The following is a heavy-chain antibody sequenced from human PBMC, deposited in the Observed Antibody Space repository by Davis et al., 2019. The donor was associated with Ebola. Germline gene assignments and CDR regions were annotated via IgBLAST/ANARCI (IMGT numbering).Heavy chain of an antibody. Sequence: SETLSLTCAVSGDSISRGGYSWNWIRQPLGKGLEWIGYIYHRGTTFYNPSLKSRVTISVDRSNNQFSLKLNSVTAADTAIYYCARGYCTGTVCYTYWFDPWGQGTLVRVSS. V-gene: IGHV4-30-2*01. CDR1: GDSISRGGYS. CDR2: IYHRGTT. D-gene: IGHD2-8*02. J-gene: IGHJ5*02. CDR3: ARGYCTGTVCYTYWFDP.